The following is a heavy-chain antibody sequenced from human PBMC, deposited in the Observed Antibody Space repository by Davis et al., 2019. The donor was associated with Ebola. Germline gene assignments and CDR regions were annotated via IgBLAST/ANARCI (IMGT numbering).Heavy chain of an antibody. CDR3: AGRYCSSTSCSDNWFDP. Sequence: ASVKVSCKASGYTFTSYDINWVRQATGQGLEWMGWMNPNSGNTGYAQKFQGRVTITRNTSISTAYMELSSLRSEDTAVYYCAGRYCSSTSCSDNWFDPWGQGTLVTVSS. CDR2: MNPNSGNT. J-gene: IGHJ5*02. D-gene: IGHD2-2*01. V-gene: IGHV1-8*03. CDR1: GYTFTSYD.